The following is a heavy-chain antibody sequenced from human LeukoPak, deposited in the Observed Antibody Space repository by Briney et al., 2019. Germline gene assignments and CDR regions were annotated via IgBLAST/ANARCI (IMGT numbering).Heavy chain of an antibody. Sequence: GGSLRLSCAASGFTFSSYAMHWVRQAPGKGLEWVAVISYDGSNKYYADSVKGRFTISRDNSKNTLYLQMNSLRAEDTAVFYCANDRGDGYKGFDYWGQGTLVTVSS. CDR3: ANDRGDGYKGFDY. CDR2: ISYDGSNK. V-gene: IGHV3-30*04. CDR1: GFTFSSYA. D-gene: IGHD5-24*01. J-gene: IGHJ4*02.